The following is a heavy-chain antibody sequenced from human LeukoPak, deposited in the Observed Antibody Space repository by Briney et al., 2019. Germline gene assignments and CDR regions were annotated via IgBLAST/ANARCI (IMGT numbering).Heavy chain of an antibody. V-gene: IGHV1-69*04. D-gene: IGHD2-15*01. Sequence: SVKVSCKASGGTFSSHAIRWVRQPPGQGLDWMGRIIPIFGIANYAQKFQGRVTITADKSTSTDYMELSSLRSEDTAVYYCARGGVEFDYWGQGTLVTASS. CDR3: ARGGVEFDY. CDR2: IIPIFGIA. CDR1: GGTFSSHA. J-gene: IGHJ4*02.